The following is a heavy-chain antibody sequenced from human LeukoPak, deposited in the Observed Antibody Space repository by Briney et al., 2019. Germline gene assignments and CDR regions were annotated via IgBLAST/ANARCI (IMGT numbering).Heavy chain of an antibody. Sequence: PGGSLRLSCAASGFTFSNSDMSWVRQAPGKGREWVSAIGGSGSSTFYADSVKGRFTVSRDSSKNTLYLQMSSLRAEDTAVYYCAKSRLTPHPWGQGTLVTVSS. V-gene: IGHV3-23*01. J-gene: IGHJ5*02. CDR1: GFTFSNSD. CDR2: IGGSGSST. D-gene: IGHD1-14*01. CDR3: AKSRLTPHP.